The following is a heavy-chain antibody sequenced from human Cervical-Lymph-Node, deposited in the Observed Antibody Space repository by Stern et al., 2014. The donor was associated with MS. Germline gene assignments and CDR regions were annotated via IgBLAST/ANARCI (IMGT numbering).Heavy chain of an antibody. CDR1: GGAVSDYY. V-gene: IGHV4-59*02. Sequence: QVQLQESGPGLVKPSETLSLTCTVSGGAVSDYYWTWIRQRPGKGLEWIGYISDTGTTNYNPSLHSRVTITLDTPQNQVSLRLRSVTAADTAVYYCARDPSTTASDWFFDLWGRGSLVTVSS. CDR2: ISDTGTT. CDR3: ARDPSTTASDWFFDL. D-gene: IGHD2-21*02. J-gene: IGHJ2*01.